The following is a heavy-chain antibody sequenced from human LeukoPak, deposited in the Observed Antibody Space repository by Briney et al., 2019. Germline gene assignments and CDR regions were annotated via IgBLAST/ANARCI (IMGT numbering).Heavy chain of an antibody. CDR1: GFTFIDYY. D-gene: IGHD6-19*01. CDR2: IKQDGRSI. J-gene: IGHJ4*02. V-gene: IGHV3-7*01. CDR3: ARWRSGRSEFAY. Sequence: GGSLRLSCAASGFTFIDYYMSWIRQAPGKGLEWVANIKQDGRSIEYGDSLKGRFTISRDNAENSLFLQMNSLRAEDTAVYYCARWRSGRSEFAYWGQGTLVTVSS.